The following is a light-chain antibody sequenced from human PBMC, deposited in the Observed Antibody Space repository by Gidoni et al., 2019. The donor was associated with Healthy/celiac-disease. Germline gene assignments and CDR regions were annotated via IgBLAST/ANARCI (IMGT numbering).Light chain of an antibody. CDR1: QSISSW. V-gene: IGKV1-5*03. CDR3: QQYNSYSIT. J-gene: IGKJ3*01. Sequence: DIQMIQPPSTLSASVGDRVTITCRASQSISSWLAWYQQKPGKAPKLLIYKASSLESGVPSRFSGSGSGTEFTLTISSLQPDDFATYYCQQYNSYSITFGPGTKVDIK. CDR2: KAS.